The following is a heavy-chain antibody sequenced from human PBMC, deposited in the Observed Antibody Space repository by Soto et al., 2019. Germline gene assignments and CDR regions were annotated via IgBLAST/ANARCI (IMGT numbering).Heavy chain of an antibody. Sequence: EVQLLESGGGLVQPGGSLRLSCAASGFTFSSYAMSWVRQAPGKGLEWVSAISGSGGSTYYADSVKGRFTISRDNSKNSLYLQMNRLRAEDTAVYYCAKEGEHSSGWANFDYWGQGTLVTVSS. J-gene: IGHJ4*02. CDR3: AKEGEHSSGWANFDY. CDR2: ISGSGGST. CDR1: GFTFSSYA. V-gene: IGHV3-23*01. D-gene: IGHD6-19*01.